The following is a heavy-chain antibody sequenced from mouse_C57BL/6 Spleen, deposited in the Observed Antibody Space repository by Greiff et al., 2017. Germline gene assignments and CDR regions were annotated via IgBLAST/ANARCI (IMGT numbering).Heavy chain of an antibody. CDR3: ARFWPYYFDY. CDR1: GFTFSDYY. J-gene: IGHJ2*01. CDR2: INYDGSST. V-gene: IGHV5-16*01. Sequence: EVKVVESEGGLVQPGSSMKLSCTASGFTFSDYYMAWVRQVPEKGLEWVANINYDGSSTYYLDSLKSRFIISRDNAKNILYLQMSSLKSEDTATYYCARFWPYYFDYWGQGTTLTVSS.